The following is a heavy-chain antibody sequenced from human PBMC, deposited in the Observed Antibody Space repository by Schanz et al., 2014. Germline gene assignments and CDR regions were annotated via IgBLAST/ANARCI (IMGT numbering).Heavy chain of an antibody. Sequence: QGQLVQSGAEVKKPGSSVKVSCKASGGTFSSSTLTWVRQAPGQGLEWMGWINAHTGNTQYAQKFQGRVNMTRDTVTTTVHLELTRLRTDDTAIYYCARVHIATYHYNSPGAFDIWGQGTRVTVSS. CDR1: GGTFSSST. CDR3: ARVHIATYHYNSPGAFDI. J-gene: IGHJ3*02. V-gene: IGHV1-18*01. CDR2: INAHTGNT. D-gene: IGHD3-10*01.